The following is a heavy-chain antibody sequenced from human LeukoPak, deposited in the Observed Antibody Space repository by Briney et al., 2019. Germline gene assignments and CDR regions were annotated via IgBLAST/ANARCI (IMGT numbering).Heavy chain of an antibody. D-gene: IGHD2/OR15-2a*01. V-gene: IGHV4-59*01. Sequence: PSETLSLTCTVSGGSISSYYWSWIRQPPGKGLEWIGYIYYSGSTNYNPSLKSRVTISVDTSKNQFSLKLSSVTAADTAVYYCARARRKIVAFDIWGQGTMVTVSS. CDR3: ARARRKIVAFDI. J-gene: IGHJ3*02. CDR2: IYYSGST. CDR1: GGSISSYY.